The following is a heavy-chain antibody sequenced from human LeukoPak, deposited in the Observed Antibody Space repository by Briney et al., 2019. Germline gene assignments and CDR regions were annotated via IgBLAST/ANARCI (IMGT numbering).Heavy chain of an antibody. CDR3: ANLPLVRGVILAVVY. V-gene: IGHV3-30*02. Sequence: GRSLRLSCAASGFTFSSYGMHWVRQAPGKGLEWVAFIRCDGSDKYYADSVKGRFTISRDNSKNTLYLQMNSLRAEDTAVYYCANLPLVRGVILAVVYWGQGTLVTVSS. CDR2: IRCDGSDK. CDR1: GFTFSSYG. J-gene: IGHJ4*02. D-gene: IGHD3-10*01.